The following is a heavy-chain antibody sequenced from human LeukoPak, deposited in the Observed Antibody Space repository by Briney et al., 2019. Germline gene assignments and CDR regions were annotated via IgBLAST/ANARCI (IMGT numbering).Heavy chain of an antibody. CDR1: GYTFKGYY. CDR3: ARFKEWPPYYYYGMDV. V-gene: IGHV1-2*02. Sequence: ASVKVSCKASGYTFKGYYMHWVRQAPAQGLEWMGWINPNSGGTNYAQKFQGRVTMTRDTSISTAYMELSRLRSDDTAVYYCARFKEWPPYYYYGMDVWGQGTTVTVSS. D-gene: IGHD3-3*01. J-gene: IGHJ6*02. CDR2: INPNSGGT.